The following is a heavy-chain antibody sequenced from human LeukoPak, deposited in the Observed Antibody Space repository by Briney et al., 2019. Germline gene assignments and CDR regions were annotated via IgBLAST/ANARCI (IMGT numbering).Heavy chain of an antibody. CDR3: ARRPNYYYDSSGYGY. Sequence: GGSLRLSCAASGFTFSSYSMNWVRQAPGKGLEWVSSISSSSSYIYYADSVKGRFTTSGDNAKNSLYLQMNSLRAEDTAVYYCARRPNYYYDSSGYGYWGQGTLVTVSS. J-gene: IGHJ4*02. CDR1: GFTFSSYS. V-gene: IGHV3-21*01. D-gene: IGHD3-22*01. CDR2: ISSSSSYI.